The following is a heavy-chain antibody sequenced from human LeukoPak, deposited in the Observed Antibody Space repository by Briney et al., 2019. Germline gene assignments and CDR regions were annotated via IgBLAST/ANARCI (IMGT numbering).Heavy chain of an antibody. CDR3: ARVGSVTTAVDP. V-gene: IGHV1-69*13. D-gene: IGHD4-11*01. CDR1: VGTFSSYA. Sequence: ASVKVSCKASVGTFSSYAISWVRQAPGQGLEWMGGIIPIFGTANYAQKFQGRVTITADESTSTAYMELSSLRSEDTAVYYCARVGSVTTAVDPWGQGTLVTVSS. CDR2: IIPIFGTA. J-gene: IGHJ5*02.